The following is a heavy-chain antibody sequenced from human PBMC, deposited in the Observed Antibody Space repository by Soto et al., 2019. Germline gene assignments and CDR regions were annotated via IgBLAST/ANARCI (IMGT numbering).Heavy chain of an antibody. D-gene: IGHD7-27*01. V-gene: IGHV3-64D*06. J-gene: IGHJ4*02. CDR2: ISSHGGRT. CDR1: GFTFGTYT. CDR3: VEARATGPKSDFDY. Sequence: PGGSLRLSCSASGFTFGTYTMHWVRQAPGRGPECVSTISSHGGRTFYADFVKGRFTMSSDNSKNTLYLQMSSLRLEDTAVYYCVEARATGPKSDFDYWGQGTLVTVSS.